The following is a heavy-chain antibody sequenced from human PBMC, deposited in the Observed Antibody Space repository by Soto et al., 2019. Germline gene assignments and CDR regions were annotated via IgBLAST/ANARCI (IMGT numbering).Heavy chain of an antibody. CDR1: GGSISSGGYY. CDR2: ISYSGST. J-gene: IGHJ4*02. CDR3: ASHVWGFGHY. Sequence: QVQLQESGQGLVKPSQTLSLTCSVSGGSISSGGYYWSWIRQHPGKGLEWIGYISYSGSTYYNPSLTSRVTISLDTSNNQSSLKLSSVTAADTAVYYCASHVWGFGHYWGQGTLLTVSS. D-gene: IGHD3-16*01. V-gene: IGHV4-31*03.